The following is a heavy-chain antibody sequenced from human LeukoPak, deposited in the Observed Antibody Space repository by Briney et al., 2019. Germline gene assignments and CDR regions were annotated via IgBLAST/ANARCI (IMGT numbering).Heavy chain of an antibody. V-gene: IGHV3-23*01. CDR3: AKEGIYYDSSGYYDY. Sequence: PGGSLRLSCAASGFTFINYAMSWVRQAPGKGLEWVLAISGSGGSTYYADSVKGRFTISRDNSKNTLYLQMNSLRAEDTAVYYCAKEGIYYDSSGYYDYWGQGTLVTVSS. CDR1: GFTFINYA. J-gene: IGHJ4*02. CDR2: ISGSGGST. D-gene: IGHD3-22*01.